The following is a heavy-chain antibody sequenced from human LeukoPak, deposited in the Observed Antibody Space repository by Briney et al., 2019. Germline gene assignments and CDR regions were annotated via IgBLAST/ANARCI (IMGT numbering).Heavy chain of an antibody. CDR2: IIPILGIA. CDR1: GGTFSSYA. CDR3: ARVLGGNPLDY. D-gene: IGHD4-23*01. Sequence: GASVKVSCKASGGTFSSYAISWVRQAPGQGLEWMGRIIPILGIANYAQKFQGRVTITADKSTSTAYMELSSLRSEDTAVYYCARVLGGNPLDYWGQGTLVTVSS. J-gene: IGHJ4*02. V-gene: IGHV1-69*04.